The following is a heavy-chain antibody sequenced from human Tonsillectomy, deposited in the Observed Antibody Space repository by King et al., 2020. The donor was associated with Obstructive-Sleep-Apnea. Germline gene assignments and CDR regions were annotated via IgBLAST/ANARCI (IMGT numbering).Heavy chain of an antibody. CDR1: GFTFSSYA. J-gene: IGHJ6*02. Sequence: VQLVESGGGVVQPGRSLRLSCAASGFTFSSYAMHWVRQAPGKGLEWVAVISYYGSNKYYADSVKGRFTISRENSKNTLYLQMNSLRAEDTAVYYCARDNMVRGVQEYYGMDVWGQGTTVTVSS. V-gene: IGHV3-30-3*01. CDR2: ISYYGSNK. CDR3: ARDNMVRGVQEYYGMDV. D-gene: IGHD3-10*01.